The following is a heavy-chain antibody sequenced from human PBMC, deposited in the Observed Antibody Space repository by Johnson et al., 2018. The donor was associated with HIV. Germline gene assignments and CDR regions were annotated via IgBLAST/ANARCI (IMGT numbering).Heavy chain of an antibody. V-gene: IGHV3-13*01. CDR3: ARSGPNWAFDF. J-gene: IGHJ3*01. D-gene: IGHD1-1*01. CDR2: IGPTGDT. Sequence: VQLVESGGGLIQPGGSLRLSCAASGFTVSSNYMSWVRQAPGKGLEWVSAIGPTGDTYYPGSVKGRFTISRENAKNSLYLQMNSLRAEDTAVYYCARSGPNWAFDFWGQGTMVTVSS. CDR1: GFTVSSNY.